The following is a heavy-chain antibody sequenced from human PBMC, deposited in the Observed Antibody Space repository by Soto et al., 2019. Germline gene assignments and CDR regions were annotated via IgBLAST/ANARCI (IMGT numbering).Heavy chain of an antibody. CDR1: GYTFTSYG. D-gene: IGHD2-2*01. J-gene: IGHJ3*02. V-gene: IGHV1-18*01. Sequence: QVQLVQSGAEVKKPGASVKVSCKASGYTFTSYGISWVRQAPGQGLEWMGWISAYNGNTNYAQKLQGRVTMTTDTSTSTAYMELRSLRSDDTAVYYCASRGYCSSTSCYAGDDAFDIWGQGTMVTVSS. CDR2: ISAYNGNT. CDR3: ASRGYCSSTSCYAGDDAFDI.